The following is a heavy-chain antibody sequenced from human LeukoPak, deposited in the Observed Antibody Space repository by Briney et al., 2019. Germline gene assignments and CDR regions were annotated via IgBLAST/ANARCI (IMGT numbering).Heavy chain of an antibody. Sequence: PSETLSLTCAVYGGSFSGYYWSWIRQPPGKGLEWIGEINHSGSTYYNPSLKSRVTISVDTSKNQFSLKLSSVTAADTAVYYCARSAPLTTVTPYLSGLYYYYYMDVWGKGTTVTVSS. V-gene: IGHV4-34*01. CDR1: GGSFSGYY. D-gene: IGHD4-17*01. CDR2: INHSGST. CDR3: ARSAPLTTVTPYLSGLYYYYYMDV. J-gene: IGHJ6*03.